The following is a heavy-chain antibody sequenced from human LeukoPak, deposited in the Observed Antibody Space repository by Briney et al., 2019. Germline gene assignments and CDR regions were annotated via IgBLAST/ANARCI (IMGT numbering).Heavy chain of an antibody. CDR3: ARAASYGGNSFDY. J-gene: IGHJ4*02. CDR2: IYYSGST. CDR1: GGSISSGGYY. D-gene: IGHD4-23*01. Sequence: PSETLSLTCTVSGGSISSGGYYWSWIRQPPGKGLEWIGYIYYSGSTNYNPSLKSRVTISVDTSKNQFSLKLSSVTAADTAVYYCARAASYGGNSFDYWGQGTLVTVSS. V-gene: IGHV4-61*08.